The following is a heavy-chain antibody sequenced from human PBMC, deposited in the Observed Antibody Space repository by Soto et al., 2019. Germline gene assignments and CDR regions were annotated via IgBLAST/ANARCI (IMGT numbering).Heavy chain of an antibody. CDR2: IYPGGGT. V-gene: IGHV4-4*07. J-gene: IGHJ6*02. Sequence: SETLSLPCSVSGGSFSGYYWSWIRQPAGKGLEWIGRIYPGGGTNYNPSLKSRVTMSVDTSNNQFSLRVRSVTAADTAVYYCVRDCGMNRGAKCYYGMDVWGQGTTVTVSS. CDR1: GGSFSGYY. D-gene: IGHD3-10*01. CDR3: VRDCGMNRGAKCYYGMDV.